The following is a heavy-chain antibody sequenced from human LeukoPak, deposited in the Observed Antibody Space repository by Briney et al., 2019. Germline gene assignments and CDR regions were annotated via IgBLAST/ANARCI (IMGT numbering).Heavy chain of an antibody. J-gene: IGHJ4*02. CDR2: INESGST. Sequence: SSETLSLTCAVYGGSFSGYYWSWIRQLPGKGLGWVGEINESGSTNFNRSLKSRATISVDTSKNQLSLKLSAVAAADTAVYYCPREHYGDYSRLFDSWGQKTLVIVSS. V-gene: IGHV4-34*01. CDR1: GGSFSGYY. D-gene: IGHD4-17*01. CDR3: PREHYGDYSRLFDS.